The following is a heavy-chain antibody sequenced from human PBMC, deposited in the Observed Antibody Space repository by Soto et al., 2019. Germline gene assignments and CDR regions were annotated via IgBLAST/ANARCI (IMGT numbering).Heavy chain of an antibody. CDR3: ARAFNVLGSDDYYYYGMDV. J-gene: IGHJ6*02. CDR1: GGTFSSYA. Sequence: SVKVSCKASGGTFSSYAISWVRQAPGQGLEWMGGIIPIFGTANYAQKFQGRVTITADESTSTAYMELSSLRSEDTAVYYCARAFNVLGSDDYYYYGMDVWGQGTTVTVSS. CDR2: IIPIFGTA. D-gene: IGHD2-21*02. V-gene: IGHV1-69*13.